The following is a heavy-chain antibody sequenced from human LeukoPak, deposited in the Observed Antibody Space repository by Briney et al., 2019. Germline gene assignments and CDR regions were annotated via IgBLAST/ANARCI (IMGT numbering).Heavy chain of an antibody. CDR3: ARHGGTRITLIQVYYFDY. CDR1: GFDFEDYA. D-gene: IGHD4-11*01. V-gene: IGHV3-9*01. CDR2: ISWNSGAK. J-gene: IGHJ4*02. Sequence: GGSLRLSCAASGFDFEDYAIHWVRQVPGKGLEWVSGISWNSGAKAYADSVRGRFTISRDNAKNSLYLQMNSLRAEDTAVYYCARHGGTRITLIQVYYFDYWGQGTLVTVSS.